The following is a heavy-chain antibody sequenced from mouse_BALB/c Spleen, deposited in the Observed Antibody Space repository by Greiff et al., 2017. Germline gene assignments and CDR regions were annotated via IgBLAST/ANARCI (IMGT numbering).Heavy chain of an antibody. J-gene: IGHJ3*01. V-gene: IGHV1-7*01. Sequence: QVQLQQSGAELAKPGASVKMSCKASGYTFTSYWMHWVKQRPGQGLEWIGYINPSTGYTEYNQKFKDKATLTADKSSSTAYMQLSSLTSEDSAVYYCARRSIYYDYEGPWFAYWGQGTLVTVSA. CDR2: INPSTGYT. CDR3: ARRSIYYDYEGPWFAY. CDR1: GYTFTSYW. D-gene: IGHD2-4*01.